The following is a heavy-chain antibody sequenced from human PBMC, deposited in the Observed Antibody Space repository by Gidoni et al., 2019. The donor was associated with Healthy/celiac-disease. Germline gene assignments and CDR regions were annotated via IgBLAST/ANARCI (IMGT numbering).Heavy chain of an antibody. Sequence: QLQLQESGPGLVKPSETLSLTCTVSGGSISSSSYYWGWIRQPPGKGLEWIGSIYYSGSTYYNPSLKSRVTISVDTSKNQFSLKLSSVTAADTAVYYCARHRSRTGTLDPWGQGTLVTVSS. CDR3: ARHRSRTGTLDP. V-gene: IGHV4-39*01. CDR1: GGSISSSSYY. J-gene: IGHJ5*02. CDR2: IYYSGST. D-gene: IGHD1-1*01.